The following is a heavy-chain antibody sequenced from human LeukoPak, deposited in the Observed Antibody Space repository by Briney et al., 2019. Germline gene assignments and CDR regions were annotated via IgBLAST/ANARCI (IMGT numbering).Heavy chain of an antibody. V-gene: IGHV3-30*07. Sequence: GGSLRLSCAASGFTFSSYAMHWVRQAPGKGLEWVAVISYDGSNKYYADSVKGRFTISRDNSKNTLYLQMISLRAEDTAVYYCAKGYGSGTSRYYFDYWGQGTLVTVSS. CDR3: AKGYGSGTSRYYFDY. CDR1: GFTFSSYA. CDR2: ISYDGSNK. D-gene: IGHD3-10*01. J-gene: IGHJ4*02.